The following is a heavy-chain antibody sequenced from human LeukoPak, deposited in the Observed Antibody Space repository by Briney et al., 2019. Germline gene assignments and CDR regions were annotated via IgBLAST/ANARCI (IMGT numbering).Heavy chain of an antibody. V-gene: IGHV4-34*01. D-gene: IGHD6-19*01. J-gene: IGHJ4*02. CDR2: INHSGST. CDR3: AARGYSSGWCYFDY. Sequence: SSETLSLTCAVYGGSFSGYYWSWVRQPPGNGLEWIGEINHSGSTNYNPSLKSRVTISVDTSKNQFSLKLSSVTAADTAVYYCAARGYSSGWCYFDYWGQGTLVTVSS. CDR1: GGSFSGYY.